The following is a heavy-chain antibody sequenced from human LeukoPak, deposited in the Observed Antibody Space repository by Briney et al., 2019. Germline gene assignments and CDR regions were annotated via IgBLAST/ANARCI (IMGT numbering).Heavy chain of an antibody. D-gene: IGHD3-10*01. J-gene: IGHJ6*02. V-gene: IGHV3-23*01. CDR2: ISGSGGNT. CDR3: AKGYGSAALGMDV. Sequence: GGSLKLSCAVSGFTFSTYAMSWVRQAPGKGLEWVSTISGSGGNTYYADSVKGRFTIFRDKSKNTLFLQMNSLRAEDTAVYYCAKGYGSAALGMDVWGQGTTVTVSS. CDR1: GFTFSTYA.